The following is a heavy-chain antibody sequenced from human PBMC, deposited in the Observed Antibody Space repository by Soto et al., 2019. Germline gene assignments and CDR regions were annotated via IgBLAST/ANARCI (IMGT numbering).Heavy chain of an antibody. D-gene: IGHD3-3*01. CDR2: ISGSADGT. J-gene: IGHJ3*01. V-gene: IGHV3-23*01. CDR3: AKDTVGGYSFWSGYYSDGLDV. CDR1: GFTFDRYA. Sequence: EVKLLESGGGLAQPGGSLRLSCVGSGFTFDRYAISWVRQAPGERLQWIAAISGSADGTDYAHSVRGRFTISIDHARRPVHLQMESLSVEDTAVYFCAKDTVGGYSFWSGYYSDGLDVWGQGTLVTVS.